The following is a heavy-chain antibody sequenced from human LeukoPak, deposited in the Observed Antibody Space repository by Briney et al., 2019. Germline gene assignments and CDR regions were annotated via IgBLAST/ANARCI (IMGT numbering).Heavy chain of an antibody. V-gene: IGHV4-39*01. CDR1: GGSISSSSYY. CDR2: IYYSGST. D-gene: IGHD3-22*01. CDR3: ARGSRRTTTYYYDSSGYYKAFDI. J-gene: IGHJ3*02. Sequence: SETLSLTCTVSGGSISSSSYYWGSIRQPPGKGLEWIGSIYYSGSTYYNPSLKSRVTISVDTSKNQFSLKLSSVTAADTAVYYCARGSRRTTTYYYDSSGYYKAFDIWGQGTMVTVSS.